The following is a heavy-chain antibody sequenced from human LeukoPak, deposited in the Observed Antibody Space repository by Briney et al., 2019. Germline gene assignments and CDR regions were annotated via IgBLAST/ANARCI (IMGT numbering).Heavy chain of an antibody. D-gene: IGHD6-13*01. CDR2: IYYTGST. CDR3: ARNLIAEQLVMNV. J-gene: IGHJ4*02. Sequence: SETLSLTCTVSGGSISNYYWNWIRQPPGKGLEWIGDIYYTGSTNYNPSLESRLTMSVDTSKNQFSMNLRSVTPEDTAVYYCARNLIAEQLVMNVWGQGSLVTV. V-gene: IGHV4-59*01. CDR1: GGSISNYY.